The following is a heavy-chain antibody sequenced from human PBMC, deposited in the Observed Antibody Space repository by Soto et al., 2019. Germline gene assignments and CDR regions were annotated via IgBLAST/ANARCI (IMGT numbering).Heavy chain of an antibody. V-gene: IGHV3-23*01. CDR2: ISGSGGST. CDR1: GFTFSNYA. Sequence: EVQLLESGGGLVQPGGSLRLSCAASGFTFSNYAVTWVRQAPGKGLEWVSTISGSGGSTYYADSVKGRFTISRDNSKNTLDPQMNSLRAEDTAVYYCAKDQGSSWYEIDYWGQGTLVTVSS. CDR3: AKDQGSSWYEIDY. D-gene: IGHD6-13*01. J-gene: IGHJ4*02.